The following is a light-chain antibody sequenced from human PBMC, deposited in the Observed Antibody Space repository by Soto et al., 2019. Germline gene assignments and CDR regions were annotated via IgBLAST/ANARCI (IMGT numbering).Light chain of an antibody. V-gene: IGKV1-5*01. CDR1: QSISSW. Sequence: DIQMTQSPSTLSASVGDRVTITCRASQSISSWLAWYQPKPGKAPKLLIYDASSLENGVPSRFSGSGSGTEFTLTSSSLQPDDFATYYYQQYNSYSGGTFGQGTKVEIK. CDR3: QQYNSYSGGT. J-gene: IGKJ1*01. CDR2: DAS.